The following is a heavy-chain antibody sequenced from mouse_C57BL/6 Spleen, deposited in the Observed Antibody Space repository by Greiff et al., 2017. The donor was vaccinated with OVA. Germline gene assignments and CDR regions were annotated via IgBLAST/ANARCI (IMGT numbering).Heavy chain of an antibody. Sequence: QVQLKESGPGLVQPSQSLSITCTVSGFSLTSYGVHWVRQSPGTGLEWLGVIWSGGSTDYNAAFISRLSISKDNSKSQVFFKMNSLQADDTAIYYCARNSPNQGDYLDYWGQGTTLTVSS. D-gene: IGHD3-2*02. CDR1: GFSLTSYG. J-gene: IGHJ2*01. CDR2: IWSGGST. V-gene: IGHV2-2*01. CDR3: ARNSPNQGDYLDY.